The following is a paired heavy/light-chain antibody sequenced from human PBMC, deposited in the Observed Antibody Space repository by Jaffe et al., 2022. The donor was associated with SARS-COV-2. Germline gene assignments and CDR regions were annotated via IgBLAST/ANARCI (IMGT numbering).Light chain of an antibody. J-gene: IGKJ1*01. V-gene: IGKV3-15*01. Sequence: EIVMTQSPATLSVSPGERATLSCRASQSVSSNLAWYQQKPGQAPRLLIYGASTRATGIPARFSGSGSGTEFTLTISSLQSEDFAVYYCHHYYNWPPWTFGQGTKVQIK. CDR1: QSVSSN. CDR2: GAS. CDR3: HHYYNWPPWT.
Heavy chain of an antibody. CDR1: GFTFSSNA. CDR2: ISCDGNNR. CDR3: ARDPKGGYSYGWGAFDI. D-gene: IGHD5-18*01. J-gene: IGHJ3*02. Sequence: QVQLVESGGGVVQPGRSLRLSCAASGFTFSSNAMHWVRQAPGKGLEWVAVISCDGNNRNYADSVKGRFTISRDNSKNTLCLQMNSLRAEDTAVYYCARDPKGGYSYGWGAFDIWGQGTMVTVSS. V-gene: IGHV3-30*04.